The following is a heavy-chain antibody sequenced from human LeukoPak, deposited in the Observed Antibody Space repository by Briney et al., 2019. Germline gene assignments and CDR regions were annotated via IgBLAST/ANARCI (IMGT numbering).Heavy chain of an antibody. J-gene: IGHJ4*02. CDR1: GFTFSSYG. CDR3: AKDFVPYYDSSGYYYTTNDY. V-gene: IGHV3-30*18. D-gene: IGHD3-22*01. CDR2: ISYDGSNK. Sequence: PGRSLRRSCAASGFTFSSYGMHWVRQAPGKGLEWVAVISYDGSNKYYADSVKGRFTISRDNSKNTLYLQMNSLRAEATAVYYCAKDFVPYYDSSGYYYTTNDYWGQGTLVTVSS.